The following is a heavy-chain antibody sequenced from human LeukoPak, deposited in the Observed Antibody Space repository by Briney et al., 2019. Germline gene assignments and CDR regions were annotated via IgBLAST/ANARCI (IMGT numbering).Heavy chain of an antibody. CDR3: AKVDCSSTSCYAFAPSYYYGRDV. V-gene: IGHV3-23*01. Sequence: GGSLRLSCAASGFTFSSYAMSWVRQAPGKGLEWVSAISGSGGSTYYADSVKGRFTISRDNSKNTLYLQMNSLRAEETTVYYCAKVDCSSTSCYAFAPSYYYGRDVGGKGTTVTVSS. CDR2: ISGSGGST. CDR1: GFTFSSYA. J-gene: IGHJ6*04. D-gene: IGHD2-2*01.